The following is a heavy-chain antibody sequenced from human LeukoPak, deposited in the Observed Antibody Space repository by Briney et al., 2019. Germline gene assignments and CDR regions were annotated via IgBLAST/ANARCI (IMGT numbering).Heavy chain of an antibody. V-gene: IGHV3-30*02. CDR1: GFTFNSYG. J-gene: IGHJ4*02. CDR2: IRYDGSNK. CDR3: AKDSKTYSGSYGVDY. D-gene: IGHD1-26*01. Sequence: PGGSLRLSCAASGFTFNSYGMYWVRQAPGKGLEWVAFIRYDGSNKYYADSVKGRFTISRDNSKNTLYLQMNSLRAEDTAVYYCAKDSKTYSGSYGVDYWGQGTLVTVSS.